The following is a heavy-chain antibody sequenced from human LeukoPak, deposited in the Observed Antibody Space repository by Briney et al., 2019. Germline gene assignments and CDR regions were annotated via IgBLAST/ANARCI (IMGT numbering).Heavy chain of an antibody. J-gene: IGHJ6*02. D-gene: IGHD1-1*01. V-gene: IGHV1-8*02. CDR1: GYTFTSYD. Sequence: ASVKVSCKASGYTFTSYDINWVRQATGQGLEWMGWMNPNSGNTGYAQKLQGRVTMTTDTSTSTAYMELRSLRSDDTAVYYCARDLYNWNDEYYGMDVWGQGTTVTVSS. CDR3: ARDLYNWNDEYYGMDV. CDR2: MNPNSGNT.